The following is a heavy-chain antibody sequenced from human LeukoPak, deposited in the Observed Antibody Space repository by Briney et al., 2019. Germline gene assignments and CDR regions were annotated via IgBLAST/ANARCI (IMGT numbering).Heavy chain of an antibody. CDR1: GGSFSGYY. Sequence: SETLSLTCAVYGGSFSGYYWTWIRQPPGKGLEWIGEINHSGSTNYNPSLKSRVTISVDKSKNQFSLKLSSVTAADTAVYYCAAGEQWLVATTYWGQGTLVTVSS. V-gene: IGHV4-34*01. J-gene: IGHJ4*02. D-gene: IGHD6-19*01. CDR3: AAGEQWLVATTY. CDR2: INHSGST.